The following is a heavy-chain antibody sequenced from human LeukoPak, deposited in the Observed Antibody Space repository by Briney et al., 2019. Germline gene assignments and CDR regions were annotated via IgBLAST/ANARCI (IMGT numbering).Heavy chain of an antibody. CDR3: ARGWINLDY. CDR2: IHTSGST. J-gene: IGHJ4*01. D-gene: IGHD5-12*01. V-gene: IGHV4-4*07. CDR1: GGSTSSYY. Sequence: SETLSLTCTVSGGSTSSYYWSWIRQPAGKGLELIGRIHTSGSTNYNPSLKSRATMSVDTFKNQFSLNLSSVTAADTAVYYCARGWINLDYWGHGTLVTVSS.